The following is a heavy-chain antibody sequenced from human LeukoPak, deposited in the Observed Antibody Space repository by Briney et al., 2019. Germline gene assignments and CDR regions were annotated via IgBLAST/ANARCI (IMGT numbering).Heavy chain of an antibody. CDR3: ARDIVATIGGPNWFDP. CDR1: GGSISSSSYY. Sequence: SETLSLTCTVSGGSISSSSYYWGWIRQPPGKGLEWIGSIYYSWSTYYNPSLKSRVTISVDTSKNQFSLKLSSVTAADTAVYYCARDIVATIGGPNWFDPWGQGTLVTVSS. V-gene: IGHV4-39*02. J-gene: IGHJ5*02. CDR2: IYYSWST. D-gene: IGHD5-12*01.